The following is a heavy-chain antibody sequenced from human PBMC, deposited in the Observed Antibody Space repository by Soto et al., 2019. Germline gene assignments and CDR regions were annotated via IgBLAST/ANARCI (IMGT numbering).Heavy chain of an antibody. Sequence: GGSLRLSCAASGFTFSNYVMHWVRQAPGKGLVWVSRVSHDGSTTSYADSVKGRFTISRDNSKNTLYLQMNSLRDEDTAVYYCARDLDWVLYDYRCQGTPVTVSS. D-gene: IGHD3-3*01. V-gene: IGHV3-74*01. CDR2: VSHDGSTT. CDR1: GFTFSNYV. CDR3: ARDLDWVLYDY. J-gene: IGHJ4*02.